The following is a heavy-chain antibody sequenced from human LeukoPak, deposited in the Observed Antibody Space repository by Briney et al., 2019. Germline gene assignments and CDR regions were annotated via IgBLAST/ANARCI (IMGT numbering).Heavy chain of an antibody. J-gene: IGHJ4*02. D-gene: IGHD3-9*01. CDR3: TTAPFEGYFDWLLNDY. V-gene: IGHV3-15*01. CDR1: GFTFSNAW. CDR2: IKSKTDGGTT. Sequence: GGSLRLSCAASGFTFSNAWMSWVRQAPGKGLEWVGRIKSKTDGGTTDYAAPVKGRFTISRDDSKNTLYLQMNSLKTEDTAVYYCTTAPFEGYFDWLLNDYWGQGTLVTVSS.